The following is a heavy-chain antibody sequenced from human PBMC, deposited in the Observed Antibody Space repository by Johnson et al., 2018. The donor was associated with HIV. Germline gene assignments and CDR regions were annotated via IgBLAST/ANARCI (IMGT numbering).Heavy chain of an antibody. Sequence: VQLVESGGGVVRPGGSLRLSCAPSTFSVSSNSMTWVRQAPGKGLEWISVIYSGGSTYYADPVQGRFTISSDNSKNTLYLQMNSLRAEDTAVYYCAKDGGRLRTDAFDSWGQGTMVTVSS. J-gene: IGHJ3*02. D-gene: IGHD2-15*01. CDR1: TFSVSSNS. CDR2: IYSGGST. V-gene: IGHV3-66*01. CDR3: AKDGGRLRTDAFDS.